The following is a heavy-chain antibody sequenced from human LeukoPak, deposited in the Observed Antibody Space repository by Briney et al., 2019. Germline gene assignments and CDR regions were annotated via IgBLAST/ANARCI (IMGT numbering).Heavy chain of an antibody. CDR2: ISSSSNYI. V-gene: IGHV3-21*01. CDR3: VGEYRSSSGDY. D-gene: IGHD6-6*01. J-gene: IGHJ4*02. CDR1: GFAFRTST. Sequence: PGGSLRLSCAASGFAFRTSTMNWVRQAPGKGLEWVSSISSSSNYIYYADSVKGRFTIARDNAKNSLYLQMNSLRAEDTAIYYCVGEYRSSSGDYWGQGTLVTVSS.